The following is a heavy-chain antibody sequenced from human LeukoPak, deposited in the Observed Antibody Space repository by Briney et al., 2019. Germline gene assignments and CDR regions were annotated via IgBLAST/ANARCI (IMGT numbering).Heavy chain of an antibody. Sequence: GGSLRLSCAASGFTFSSYAMHWVRQAPGKGLERVAVISYDGSNKYYAESVKGRFTISRDNSENTLYLQMNSLRAEDTAVYYCARSGSYYYYGMDVWGQGTTVTVSS. CDR1: GFTFSSYA. CDR3: ARSGSYYYYGMDV. D-gene: IGHD1-26*01. CDR2: ISYDGSNK. V-gene: IGHV3-30-3*01. J-gene: IGHJ6*02.